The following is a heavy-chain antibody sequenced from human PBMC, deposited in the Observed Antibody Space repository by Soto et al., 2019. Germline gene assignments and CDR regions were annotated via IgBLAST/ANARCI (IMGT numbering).Heavy chain of an antibody. CDR1: GGSISSHY. J-gene: IGHJ4*02. V-gene: IGHV4-59*08. D-gene: IGHD3-10*01. CDR3: ARHNYGSGSTYFDY. CDR2: IYYSGST. Sequence: QVQLQESGPGLVKPSETLSLTCTVSGGSISSHYWSWIRQPPGKGLEWIGYIYYSGSTNYNPSLKSRVTISVDTSKNQFSLKLNSMTAADTAVYYCARHNYGSGSTYFDYWGQGTLVTVSS.